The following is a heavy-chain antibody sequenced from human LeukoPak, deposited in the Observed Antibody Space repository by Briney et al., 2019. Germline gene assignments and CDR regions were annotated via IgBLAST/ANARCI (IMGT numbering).Heavy chain of an antibody. CDR2: IHNSGST. D-gene: IGHD3-22*01. CDR3: ARGFYDSSGYSSPFDY. J-gene: IGHJ4*02. V-gene: IGHV4-59*01. Sequence: SETLSLTCTVSGGSISSYYWSWIRQSPGKGLEWIAYIHNSGSTNYNPSLKSRVTISVDTSKNQFSLKLSSVTAADTAVYYCARGFYDSSGYSSPFDYWGQGTLATVSS. CDR1: GGSISSYY.